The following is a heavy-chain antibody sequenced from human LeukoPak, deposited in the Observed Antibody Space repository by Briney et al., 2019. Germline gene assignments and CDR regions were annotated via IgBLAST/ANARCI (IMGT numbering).Heavy chain of an antibody. J-gene: IGHJ4*02. CDR3: ARGPDDYVWGSYRYPTYH. V-gene: IGHV3-64*01. Sequence: SGALILSCAAHGFTLSSYAMHWVRQAPGKGLEYVSAFSRKGGSTYYANSVKGRFTISRDNSKNTLYLQMGSLRAENMAVYYCARGPDDYVWGSYRYPTYHWGQGTLVTVSS. D-gene: IGHD3-16*02. CDR1: GFTLSSYA. CDR2: FSRKGGST.